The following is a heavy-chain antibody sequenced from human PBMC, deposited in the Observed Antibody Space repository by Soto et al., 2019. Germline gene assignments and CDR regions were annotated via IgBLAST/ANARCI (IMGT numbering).Heavy chain of an antibody. V-gene: IGHV3-23*01. CDR2: ISGSGGST. CDR3: AKRLVPAAIKYYYYGMDV. D-gene: IGHD2-2*02. Sequence: PGGSLRLSCAASGFTFSDYYMSWIRQAPGKGLEWVSAISGSGGSTYYADSVKGRFTISRDNSKNTLYLQMNSLRAEDTAVYYCAKRLVPAAIKYYYYGMDVWGQGTTVTVSS. J-gene: IGHJ6*02. CDR1: GFTFSDYY.